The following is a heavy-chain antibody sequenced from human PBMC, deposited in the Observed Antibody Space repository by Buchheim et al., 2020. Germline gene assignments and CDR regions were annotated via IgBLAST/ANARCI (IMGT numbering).Heavy chain of an antibody. CDR3: AKVWGYYDSSGYYHY. V-gene: IGHV3-30*18. J-gene: IGHJ4*02. CDR1: GFTFSSYG. Sequence: QVQLVESEGGVVQPGRSLRLSCAASGFTFSSYGMHWVRQAPGKGLEWVAVISYDGSNKYYADSVKGRFPISRDNSKNTLYLQMNSLRAEDTAVYYCAKVWGYYDSSGYYHYWGQGTL. D-gene: IGHD3-22*01. CDR2: ISYDGSNK.